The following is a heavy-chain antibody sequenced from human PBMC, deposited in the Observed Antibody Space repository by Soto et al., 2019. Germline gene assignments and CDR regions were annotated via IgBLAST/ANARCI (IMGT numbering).Heavy chain of an antibody. J-gene: IGHJ4*02. D-gene: IGHD5-12*01. Sequence: QVQLQESGPGLVKPSETLSLTCTVSRGSISSYYWSWFRQPPGKGLEWIGYIYYSGSTNYNPSLKSRFSISVDTSKNQFSLKLRSVTAADTAVYYCARVEDYSGYGTFDYWGQGTLVTVSS. V-gene: IGHV4-59*01. CDR2: IYYSGST. CDR1: RGSISSYY. CDR3: ARVEDYSGYGTFDY.